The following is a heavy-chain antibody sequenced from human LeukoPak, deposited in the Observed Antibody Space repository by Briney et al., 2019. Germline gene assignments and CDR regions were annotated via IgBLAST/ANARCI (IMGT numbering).Heavy chain of an antibody. CDR2: ISGSGGST. CDR1: GFTFSSYA. J-gene: IGHJ5*02. Sequence: GGSLRLSCAASGFTFSSYAMNWVRQAPGKGLEWVSDISGSGGSTYYADSVKGRFTISRDNSKNTLYLQMNSLRAEDTAVYYCAKDRYGDFYNWFDPWGQGTLVTVSS. D-gene: IGHD4-17*01. V-gene: IGHV3-23*01. CDR3: AKDRYGDFYNWFDP.